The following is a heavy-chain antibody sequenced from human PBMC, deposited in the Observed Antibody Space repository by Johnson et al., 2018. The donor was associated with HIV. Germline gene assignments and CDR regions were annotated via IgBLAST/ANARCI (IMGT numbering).Heavy chain of an antibody. Sequence: EVQLVESGGGLVQPGGSLRLSCAASGFTVSSNYMSWVRQAPGKGLEWVSVIYTGGSTYYADSVKGRFTISRDNSKNTLDLQMNNLRAEDTAVYYCARDPGLYYEIWVSAFDIWGQGTMVTVSS. J-gene: IGHJ3*02. CDR2: IYTGGST. CDR3: ARDPGLYYEIWVSAFDI. V-gene: IGHV3-66*01. CDR1: GFTVSSNY. D-gene: IGHD3/OR15-3a*01.